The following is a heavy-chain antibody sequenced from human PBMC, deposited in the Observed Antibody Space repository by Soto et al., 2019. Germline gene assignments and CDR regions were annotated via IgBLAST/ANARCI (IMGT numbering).Heavy chain of an antibody. CDR1: GFSFSSYG. CDR2: ISSSSRTI. V-gene: IGHV3-48*01. Sequence: EVQVVESGGGLVQPGGSLRLSCAASGFSFSSYGMNWVRQVPGKGLEWVSYISSSSRTIYYAESVKGRFTISRDNAKNSLYLQMNSLRAEDTAVYYCARVLGPVTNYYNMDVWGKGTTVTGSS. D-gene: IGHD4-17*01. CDR3: ARVLGPVTNYYNMDV. J-gene: IGHJ6*03.